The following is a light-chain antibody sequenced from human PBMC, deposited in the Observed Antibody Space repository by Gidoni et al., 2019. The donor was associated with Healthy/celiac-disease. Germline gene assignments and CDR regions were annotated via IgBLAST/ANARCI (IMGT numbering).Light chain of an antibody. J-gene: IGKJ5*01. V-gene: IGKV3-20*01. CDR3: QQYGSSLIT. CDR1: QSVSSSY. Sequence: RATLSCRASQSVSSSYLAWYQQKPGQAPRLLIYGASSRATGIPDRFSGSGSGTDFTLTISRLEPEDFAVYYCQQYGSSLITFGQGTRLEIK. CDR2: GAS.